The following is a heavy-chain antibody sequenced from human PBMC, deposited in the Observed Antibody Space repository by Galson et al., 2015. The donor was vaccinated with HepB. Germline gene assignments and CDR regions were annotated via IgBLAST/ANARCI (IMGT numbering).Heavy chain of an antibody. CDR1: GYTFTGYY. Sequence: SVKVSCKASGYTFTGYYMRWVRQAPGQGLEWMGWINPNSGNTNYAQKLQGRVTMTTDTSTSTAYMELRSLRSDDTAVYYCARVTPASGGSRMKFDPWDQGTLVTVSS. CDR3: ARVTPASGGSRMKFDP. CDR2: INPNSGNT. D-gene: IGHD2-15*01. J-gene: IGHJ5*02. V-gene: IGHV1-18*04.